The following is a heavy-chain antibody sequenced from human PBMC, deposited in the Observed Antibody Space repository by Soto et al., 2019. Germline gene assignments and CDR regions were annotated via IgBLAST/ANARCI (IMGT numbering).Heavy chain of an antibody. CDR1: GFTFSSYG. CDR3: SKESYYDFWSGYYTGQFDY. D-gene: IGHD3-3*01. Sequence: GGSRRLSCAASGFTFSSYGMHWVRQAPGKGLEWVAVISYDGSNKYYADSVKGRFTISRDNSKNTLYLQMNSLRAEDTAVYYCSKESYYDFWSGYYTGQFDYWGQGTLVTVSS. CDR2: ISYDGSNK. V-gene: IGHV3-30*18. J-gene: IGHJ4*02.